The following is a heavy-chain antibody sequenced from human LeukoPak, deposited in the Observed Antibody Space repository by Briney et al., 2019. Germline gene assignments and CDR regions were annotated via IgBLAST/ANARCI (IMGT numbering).Heavy chain of an antibody. CDR2: IYYSGST. D-gene: IGHD5-12*01. J-gene: IGHJ6*03. CDR3: ARLIVAKDYYYYYMDV. Sequence: PSETLSLTCTVSGGSISSSSYYWGWIRQPPGKGLEWIGSIYYSGSTYYNPSLKSRVTISVDTSKNQFSLKLSSVTAADTAVYYCARLIVAKDYYYYYMDVWGRGTMVTVSS. V-gene: IGHV4-39*01. CDR1: GGSISSSSYY.